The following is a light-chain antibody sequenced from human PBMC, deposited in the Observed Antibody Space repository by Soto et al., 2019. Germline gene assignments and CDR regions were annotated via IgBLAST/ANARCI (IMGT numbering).Light chain of an antibody. Sequence: QSALTQPASVSGSPGQSITISCTGTSSDVGGYNYVSWYQHHPGKAPKLMIYDVVNRPSGVSNRFSGSKSGNTASLTISGPQAEDRADYYCSSYKSGSTHAVFGGGTQLTVL. V-gene: IGLV2-14*03. CDR2: DVV. CDR3: SSYKSGSTHAV. J-gene: IGLJ7*01. CDR1: SSDVGGYNY.